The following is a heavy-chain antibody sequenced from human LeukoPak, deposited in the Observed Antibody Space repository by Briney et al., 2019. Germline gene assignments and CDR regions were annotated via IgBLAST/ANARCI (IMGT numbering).Heavy chain of an antibody. CDR1: GGSISSGGYS. Sequence: SQTLSLTCAVSGGSISSGGYSWSWIRQPPGKGLEWIGYIYHSGSTYYNPSLKSRVTISVDRSKNQFSLKLSSVTAADTAVYYCAIAVASLVDYYYGMDVWGQGTTVTVSS. V-gene: IGHV4-30-2*01. CDR2: IYHSGST. D-gene: IGHD6-19*01. J-gene: IGHJ6*02. CDR3: AIAVASLVDYYYGMDV.